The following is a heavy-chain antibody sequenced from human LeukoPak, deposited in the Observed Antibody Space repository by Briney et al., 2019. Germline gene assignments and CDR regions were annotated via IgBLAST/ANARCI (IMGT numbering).Heavy chain of an antibody. CDR3: ARAGKYYGSGSYPH. CDR2: ISAYSGNT. J-gene: IGHJ4*02. D-gene: IGHD3-10*01. V-gene: IGHV1-18*01. Sequence: ASVKVSCKASGYTFTSYGISWVRQAPGQGLEWMGWISAYSGNTNYAQKLQGRVTMTTDTSTSTAYMELRSLRSDDTAVYYCARAGKYYGSGSYPHWGQGTLVTVSS. CDR1: GYTFTSYG.